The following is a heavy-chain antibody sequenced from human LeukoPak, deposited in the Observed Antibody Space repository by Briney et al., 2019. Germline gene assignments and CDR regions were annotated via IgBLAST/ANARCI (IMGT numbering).Heavy chain of an antibody. V-gene: IGHV3-7*01. CDR1: GFTFSSYW. D-gene: IGHD3-9*01. Sequence: PGGSLRLSCAASGFTFSSYWMSWVRQAPGKGLEWVANIKQDGSEKYYVDSVKGRFTISRDNAKNSLYLQMSSLRAEDTAVYFCARDPRAANYILRYFDWSPPSYGMDIWGQGTTVTVSS. J-gene: IGHJ6*02. CDR2: IKQDGSEK. CDR3: ARDPRAANYILRYFDWSPPSYGMDI.